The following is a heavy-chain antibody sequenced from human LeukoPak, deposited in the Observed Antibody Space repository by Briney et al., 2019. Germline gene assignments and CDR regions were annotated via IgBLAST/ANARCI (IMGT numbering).Heavy chain of an antibody. V-gene: IGHV1-46*02. CDR3: SRGRNNWNYFDI. D-gene: IGHD1-7*01. J-gene: IGHJ3*02. CDR2: INPSGGST. Sequence: ASVKVSCKASGYIFNDFYMQWVRQAPGQRLEWMGIINPSGGSTTYAKKFLGRVTLTRDMSTITVHKELCSLITGDAAAYYCSRGRNNWNYFDIWGQGTLVTVSS. CDR1: GYIFNDFY.